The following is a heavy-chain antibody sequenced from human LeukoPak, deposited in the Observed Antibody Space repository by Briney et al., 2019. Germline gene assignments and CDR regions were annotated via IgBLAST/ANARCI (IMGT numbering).Heavy chain of an antibody. CDR1: GFTFSSYG. J-gene: IGHJ4*02. V-gene: IGHV3-30*18. CDR2: ISYDGSNK. CDR3: AKDYRY. D-gene: IGHD3-16*02. Sequence: GGSLRLSCAASGFTFSSYGMHWVRQAPGKGLEWVAVISYDGSNKYYADSVKGRFTISRDNSKSTLYLQMNSLRAEDTAVYYCAKDYRYWGQGTLVTVSS.